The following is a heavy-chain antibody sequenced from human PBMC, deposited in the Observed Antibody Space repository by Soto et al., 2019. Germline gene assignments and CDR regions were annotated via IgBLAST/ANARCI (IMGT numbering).Heavy chain of an antibody. CDR1: GYTFTSYG. CDR2: ISAYNGNT. D-gene: IGHD2-2*01. J-gene: IGHJ6*02. V-gene: IGHV1-18*01. Sequence: QVQLVQSGAEVKKPGASVKVSCKASGYTFTSYGISWVRQAPGQGLEWMGWISAYNGNTNYAQKLQGRVTMTTDTATITAYMELRSLRSDDTAVYYCAREGIVVVPAAGEGDYYYYGMDVWGQGTTVTVSS. CDR3: AREGIVVVPAAGEGDYYYYGMDV.